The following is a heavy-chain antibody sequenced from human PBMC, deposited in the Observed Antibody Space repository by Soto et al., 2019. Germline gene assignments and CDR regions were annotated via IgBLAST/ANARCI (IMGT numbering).Heavy chain of an antibody. CDR2: IWHDGFNK. CDR1: GFTFSNYG. Sequence: TGGSLRLSCAASGFTFSNYGMHWVRQAPGKGLEWVAVIWHDGFNKFYGDSVKGRFAISRDNSQNALYLQMSSLRADDTALYYCARDDGKAVTSTGYFDYWGQGTPVTVSS. J-gene: IGHJ4*02. D-gene: IGHD6-19*01. CDR3: ARDDGKAVTSTGYFDY. V-gene: IGHV3-33*01.